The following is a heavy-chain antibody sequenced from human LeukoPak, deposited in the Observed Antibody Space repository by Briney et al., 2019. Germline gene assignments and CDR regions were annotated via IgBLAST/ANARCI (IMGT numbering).Heavy chain of an antibody. Sequence: SETLSLTCTVSGYSISSGYCWGWIRQPPGKGLEWIGSIDHSGSTYYNPSLKSRVTTSVDTSKNQFSLKLSSVTAADTAVYYCAREYCDILTGYYPKYFDYWGQGTLVTVSS. J-gene: IGHJ4*02. D-gene: IGHD3-9*01. CDR2: IDHSGST. CDR1: GYSISSGYC. V-gene: IGHV4-38-2*02. CDR3: AREYCDILTGYYPKYFDY.